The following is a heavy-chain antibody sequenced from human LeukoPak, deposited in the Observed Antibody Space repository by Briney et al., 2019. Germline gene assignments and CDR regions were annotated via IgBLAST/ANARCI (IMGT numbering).Heavy chain of an antibody. J-gene: IGHJ5*02. D-gene: IGHD5/OR15-5a*01. CDR2: INPNIGDT. CDR3: AREGPLRLPYFDP. V-gene: IGHV1-2*02. Sequence: SVKVSCKASGYTFNGYYIHWVRQAPGQGLEGMGWINPNIGDTNYAQKFQGRVTMTRDTSISTAYMELSSLRSDDTDVYYCAREGPLRLPYFDPWGQGTLVTVSS. CDR1: GYTFNGYY.